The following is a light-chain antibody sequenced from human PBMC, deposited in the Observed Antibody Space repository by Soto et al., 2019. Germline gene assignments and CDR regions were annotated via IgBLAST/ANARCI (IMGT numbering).Light chain of an antibody. CDR1: QCISSSY. CDR2: GAS. J-gene: IGKJ5*01. Sequence: EIVLTQSPGTLSLSPGERATLSCRASQCISSSYLAWYQQKPGQAPRLLIYGASSRATGIPDRFSGSGSGTDFTLTISRLEPEDFALYYCHQYGRSPPTTFGQGTRLEIK. CDR3: HQYGRSPPTT. V-gene: IGKV3-20*01.